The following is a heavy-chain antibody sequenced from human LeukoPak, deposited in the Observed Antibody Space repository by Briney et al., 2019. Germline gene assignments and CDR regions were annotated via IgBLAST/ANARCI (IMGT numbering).Heavy chain of an antibody. D-gene: IGHD1-7*01. CDR1: GYTFTGYY. CDR3: ARVMTGTNYYYYYMDV. V-gene: IGHV1-2*02. J-gene: IGHJ6*03. Sequence: ASVKVSCKPSGYTFTGYYMHSVRQAPGQGLEWMGWINPNSGGTNYAQKFQGSVTKTRDTTTSTTYMDMSRLRTDDTAVYYCARVMTGTNYYYYYMDVWGKGTTVTVSS. CDR2: INPNSGGT.